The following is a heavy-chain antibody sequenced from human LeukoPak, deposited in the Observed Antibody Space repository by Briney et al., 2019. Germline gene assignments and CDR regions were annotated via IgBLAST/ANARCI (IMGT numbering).Heavy chain of an antibody. CDR2: MNPNSGNT. D-gene: IGHD4-11*01. Sequence: ASLKVSFKISGYTFTGYEINWVRQATGQGLEWMGRMNPNSGNTGYAQKFQGRVTMTRNTSISTAYMELRSLRSEDTAVYYCARGLQTTGEFDYWGQGTLVTVSS. CDR1: GYTFTGYE. V-gene: IGHV1-8*01. CDR3: ARGLQTTGEFDY. J-gene: IGHJ4*02.